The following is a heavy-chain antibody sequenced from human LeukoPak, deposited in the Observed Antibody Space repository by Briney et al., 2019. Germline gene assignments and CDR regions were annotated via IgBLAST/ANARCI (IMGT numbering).Heavy chain of an antibody. J-gene: IGHJ4*02. D-gene: IGHD3-22*01. Sequence: PSETLSLTCTVSGGSISSGGYYWSWIRQHPGKGLEWIGYIYHSGSTYYNPSLKSRVTISVDTSKNQFSLKLSSVTAADTAVYYCAREARDSSGYWIDYWGQGTLVTVSS. CDR3: AREARDSSGYWIDY. CDR1: GGSISSGGYY. CDR2: IYHSGST. V-gene: IGHV4-31*03.